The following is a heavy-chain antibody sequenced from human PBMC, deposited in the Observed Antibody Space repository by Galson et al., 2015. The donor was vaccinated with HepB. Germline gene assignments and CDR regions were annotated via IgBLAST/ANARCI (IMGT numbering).Heavy chain of an antibody. J-gene: IGHJ3*02. D-gene: IGHD5-24*01. CDR3: ARDLWEMATTNAFDI. CDR1: GFTFSDFY. Sequence: SLRLSCAASGFTFSDFYMSWIRQAPGKGLEWVSYISSSASYTMYADSVKGRFTISRDNAKNSLYLQMNSLRDEDTAVYYCARDLWEMATTNAFDIWGQGTVVTVSS. CDR2: ISSSASYT. V-gene: IGHV3-11*06.